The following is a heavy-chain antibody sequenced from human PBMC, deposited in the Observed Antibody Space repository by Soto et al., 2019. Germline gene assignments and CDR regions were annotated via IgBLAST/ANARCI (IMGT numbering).Heavy chain of an antibody. J-gene: IGHJ4*02. CDR2: INHSGRT. CDR3: ARVLRAPITWYFDY. Sequence: QVQLQQWGAGLLKPSETLSLTCAVYGGSFSGYYWSWIRQPPGKGLEWIWEINHSGRTNYNPSLKSRVTISVDTSKNQFYLKRSSVTAADTAVYYCARVLRAPITWYFDYWGQGTLVTVSS. V-gene: IGHV4-34*01. CDR1: GGSFSGYY. D-gene: IGHD5-12*01.